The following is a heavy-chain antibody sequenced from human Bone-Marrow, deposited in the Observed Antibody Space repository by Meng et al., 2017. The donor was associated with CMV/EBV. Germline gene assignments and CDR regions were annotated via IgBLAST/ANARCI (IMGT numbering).Heavy chain of an antibody. J-gene: IGHJ3*02. V-gene: IGHV3-48*03. CDR3: AREGYCTGGTCYHDAFDI. CDR1: GFTFSSYE. D-gene: IGHD2-15*01. Sequence: GESLKISCAASGFTFSSYEMNWVRQAPGKGLEWVSYISSSGTKTYYADSVKGRFTVSRDSSKSSLYLQMNSLRGEDTAVYYCAREGYCTGGTCYHDAFDIWGRGTVVTVSS. CDR2: ISSSGTKT.